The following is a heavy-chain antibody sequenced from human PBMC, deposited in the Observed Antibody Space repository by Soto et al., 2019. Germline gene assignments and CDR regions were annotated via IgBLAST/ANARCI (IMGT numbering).Heavy chain of an antibody. J-gene: IGHJ3*02. Sequence: PSETLSLTCTVSGGSVSSGSYYWSWIRQPPGKGLEWIGYIYSRGGTNYNPSLKSRVTTSVDTSKNQVSLELSSVTTAATAAHYCVRDYKSRRRNPDSSGYDADDMCGQGTMV. CDR1: GGSVSSGSYY. CDR2: IYSRGGT. D-gene: IGHD3-22*01. V-gene: IGHV4-61*01. CDR3: VRDYKSRRRNPDSSGYDADDM.